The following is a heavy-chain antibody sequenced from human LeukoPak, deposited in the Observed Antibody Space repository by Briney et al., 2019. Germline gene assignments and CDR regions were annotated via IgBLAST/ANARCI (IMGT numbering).Heavy chain of an antibody. D-gene: IGHD1-26*01. J-gene: IGHJ4*02. CDR1: GYTFTGYY. CDR2: INPNSGGT. CDR3: ASEVNGSYYAYYFDY. V-gene: IGHV1-2*02. Sequence: ASVKVSCKASGYTFTGYYMHWVRQAPGQGLEWMGWINPNSGGTNYAQKFQGRVTMTRDTSISTAYMELSRLRSDDTAVYYCASEVNGSYYAYYFDYWGQGTLVTVSS.